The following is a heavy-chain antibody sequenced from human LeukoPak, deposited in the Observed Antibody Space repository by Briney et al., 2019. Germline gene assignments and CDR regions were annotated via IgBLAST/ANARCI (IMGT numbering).Heavy chain of an antibody. Sequence: EASVKVSCKASGGTFSSYAISWVRQAPGQGLEWMGRIIPIFGTANYAQKFQGRVTITTDESTSTAYVELSSLRSEDTAVYYCARAAAAAAGKGDFDYWGQGTLVTVSS. CDR1: GGTFSSYA. CDR3: ARAAAAAAGKGDFDY. V-gene: IGHV1-69*05. D-gene: IGHD6-13*01. CDR2: IIPIFGTA. J-gene: IGHJ4*02.